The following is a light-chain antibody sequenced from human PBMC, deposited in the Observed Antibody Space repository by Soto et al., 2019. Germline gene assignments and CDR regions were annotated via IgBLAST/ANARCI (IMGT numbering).Light chain of an antibody. J-gene: IGLJ3*02. Sequence: QSVLTQPPSVSAAPGQRVTISCSGNSSNVGDNFVSWYQQPPEAAHKLLIYDNHKRPSGIPDRFSGSKSGTSATLGITGLQTGDEAAYYCATWDGSLSVVVFGGGTKVTVL. CDR1: SSNVGDNF. V-gene: IGLV1-51*01. CDR2: DNH. CDR3: ATWDGSLSVVV.